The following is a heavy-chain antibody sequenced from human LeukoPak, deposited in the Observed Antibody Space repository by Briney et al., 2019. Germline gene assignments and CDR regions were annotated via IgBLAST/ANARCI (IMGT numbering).Heavy chain of an antibody. J-gene: IGHJ4*02. CDR2: ISWNSGSI. V-gene: IGHV3-9*01. D-gene: IGHD6-13*01. Sequence: PGGSLRLSCAASGFTFDDYAMHWVRQAPGKGLEWVLGISWNSGSIGYADSVKGRFTISRDNAKNSLYLQMNSLRAEDTALYYCAKDTFTGIAAAGAIDYWGQGTLVTVSS. CDR1: GFTFDDYA. CDR3: AKDTFTGIAAAGAIDY.